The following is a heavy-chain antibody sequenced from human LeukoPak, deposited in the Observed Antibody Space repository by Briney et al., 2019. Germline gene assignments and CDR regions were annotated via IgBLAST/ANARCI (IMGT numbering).Heavy chain of an antibody. Sequence: GGSLRLSCAASGFTFSTYSMNWVRQAPGKGLEWVSYISSFSGTIYYADSVKGRFTISRDNAKNSLYLQMNSLRAEDTAVYYCARDQGGEQSYRGQGTLVTVSS. CDR2: ISSFSGTI. CDR3: ARDQGGEQSY. D-gene: IGHD3-16*01. J-gene: IGHJ4*02. CDR1: GFTFSTYS. V-gene: IGHV3-48*01.